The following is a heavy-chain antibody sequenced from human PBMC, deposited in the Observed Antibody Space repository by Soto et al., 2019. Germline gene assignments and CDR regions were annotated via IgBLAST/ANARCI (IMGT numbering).Heavy chain of an antibody. CDR2: IYYSGST. J-gene: IGHJ4*02. CDR1: GGSISSGGYY. CDR3: ARVRNNWNYFDY. Sequence: SETLSLTCTVSGGSISSGGYYWSWIRQLPGKGLEWIGYIYYSGSTSYNPSLKSRVTISVDTSKNQFSLKLSSVTAADTAVYYCARVRNNWNYFDYWGQGTLVTVSS. V-gene: IGHV4-31*03. D-gene: IGHD1-20*01.